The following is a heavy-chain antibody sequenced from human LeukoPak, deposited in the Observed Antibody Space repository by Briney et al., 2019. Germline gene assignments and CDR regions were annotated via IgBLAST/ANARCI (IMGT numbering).Heavy chain of an antibody. CDR2: MNPNSGNT. CDR3: AKNIALTGEFDS. CDR1: GYTFTSYD. Sequence: GASVKVSCKASGYTFTSYDINWVRQATGQGLEWMGWMNPNSGNTGYAQKFQGRVSLTRDTSISTAYMELSSLRSEDTAVYYCAKNIALTGEFDSWGQGTPVTVSS. V-gene: IGHV1-8*01. J-gene: IGHJ4*02. D-gene: IGHD7-27*01.